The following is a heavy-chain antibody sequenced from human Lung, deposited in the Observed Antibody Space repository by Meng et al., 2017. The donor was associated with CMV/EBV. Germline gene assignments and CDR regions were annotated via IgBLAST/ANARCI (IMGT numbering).Heavy chain of an antibody. J-gene: IGHJ4*02. Sequence: QLLLEEWGPGIVKLSGTLALICAVYGGFLSGSNWWSWGRQPPGKGLEWIGAIYHSGSTNYNPSLKSRVTISVDKSKNQFSLNLSSVTAADTAVYYCARVGQWLPIDYWGQGTLVTVSS. D-gene: IGHD6-19*01. CDR2: IYHSGST. V-gene: IGHV4-4*02. CDR3: ARVGQWLPIDY. CDR1: GGFLSGSNW.